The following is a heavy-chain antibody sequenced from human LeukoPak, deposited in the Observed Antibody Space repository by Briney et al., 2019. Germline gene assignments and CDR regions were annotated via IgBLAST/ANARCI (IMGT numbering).Heavy chain of an antibody. CDR2: ISTSSGYI. CDR3: ATVGGSAGSYFAS. Sequence: GGSLRLSCAASGFTFSGYSMNWVRQAPGKGLEWVSSISTSSGYIYYADSVQGRFTISRDNAKNSLYLQMNSLRAEDTAVYYCATVGGSAGSYFASWGQGTLVTVSS. J-gene: IGHJ4*02. D-gene: IGHD3-10*01. V-gene: IGHV3-21*04. CDR1: GFTFSGYS.